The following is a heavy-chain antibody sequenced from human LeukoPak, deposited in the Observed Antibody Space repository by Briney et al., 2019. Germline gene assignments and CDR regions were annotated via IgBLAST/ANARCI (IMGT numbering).Heavy chain of an antibody. D-gene: IGHD6-19*01. J-gene: IGHJ5*02. CDR1: GGSISSHY. CDR3: ARLIGDIAVSGTSWFDP. CDR2: IYYSGST. V-gene: IGHV4-59*11. Sequence: SETLSLTCTVSGGSISSHYWSWIRQAPGKGLEWIGYIYYSGSTNYNPSLKSRVTISADTSKNQFSLKLSSVTAADTAMYYCARLIGDIAVSGTSWFDPWGQGTLVTVSS.